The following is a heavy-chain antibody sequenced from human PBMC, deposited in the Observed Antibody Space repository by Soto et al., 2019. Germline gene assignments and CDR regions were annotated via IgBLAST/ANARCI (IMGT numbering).Heavy chain of an antibody. V-gene: IGHV3-9*01. Sequence: SLRLSCAASGFTFDDYAMHWVRQAPGKGLEWVSGISWNSGSIGYADSVKGRFTISRDNAKNSLYLQMNSLRAEDTALYYCAKDGRVRYYYYYGMDVWGQGT. CDR3: AKDGRVRYYYYYGMDV. J-gene: IGHJ6*02. CDR2: ISWNSGSI. CDR1: GFTFDDYA.